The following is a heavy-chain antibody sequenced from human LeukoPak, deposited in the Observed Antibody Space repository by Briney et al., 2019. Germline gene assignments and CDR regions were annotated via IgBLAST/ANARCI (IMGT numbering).Heavy chain of an antibody. Sequence: KISCKASGGIFSGYAISWVRQAPGLGLEWMGRIIPISHTPNYAQKFQGRVTLTTDDSTSTAYMELSSLSSEDTAVYYCAKDPGSLDVWGQGTLVTVSS. CDR2: IIPISHTP. J-gene: IGHJ3*01. CDR3: AKDPGSLDV. V-gene: IGHV1-69*05. D-gene: IGHD3-10*01. CDR1: GGIFSGYA.